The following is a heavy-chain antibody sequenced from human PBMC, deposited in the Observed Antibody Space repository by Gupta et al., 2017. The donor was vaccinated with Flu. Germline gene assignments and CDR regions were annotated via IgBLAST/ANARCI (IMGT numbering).Heavy chain of an antibody. J-gene: IGHJ2*01. D-gene: IGHD4-23*01. CDR3: ATTDYGGNPRYFDL. V-gene: IGHV4-4*07. Sequence: QVQLQESGPGLVKPSETLSLTCTVSGDSIRNYYFSWVRQPAGRGLEWIGRVSTTGTTTYSPPLKSRVTMSADTSKNQFSLKVSSVTAADTAVYYCATTDYGGNPRYFDLWGRGTLVTVSS. CDR2: VSTTGTT. CDR1: GDSIRNYY.